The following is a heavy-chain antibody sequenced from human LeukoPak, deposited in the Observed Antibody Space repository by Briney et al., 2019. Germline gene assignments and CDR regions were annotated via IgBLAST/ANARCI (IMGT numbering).Heavy chain of an antibody. CDR3: ARGLAYSCSWYRRRIWFDP. V-gene: IGHV4-34*01. CDR2: INHSGST. CDR1: GGSFSGYY. J-gene: IGHJ5*02. Sequence: SETLSLTCAVYGGSFSGYYWSWIRQPPGKGLEWIGEINHSGSTNYNPSLKSRVTISVDTSKNQFSLKLSSVTAADTAVYYCARGLAYSCSWYRRRIWFDPWGQGTLVTVSS. D-gene: IGHD6-13*01.